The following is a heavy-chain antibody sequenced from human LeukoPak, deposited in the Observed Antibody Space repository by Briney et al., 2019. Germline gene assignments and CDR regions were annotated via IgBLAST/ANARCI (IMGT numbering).Heavy chain of an antibody. CDR2: INPNSGGT. V-gene: IGHV1-2*02. CDR3: ARTYCDTTACSNWFVP. CDR1: GYTFTGYY. D-gene: IGHD2/OR15-2a*01. Sequence: ASVKVSCKASGYTFTGYYMHWVRQAPGQGLEWMGWINPNSGGTNYAQKFQGRVTMTRDTSINTVHMDLSRLRSDDTAVYYCARTYCDTTACSNWFVPWGQGTLVTVSS. J-gene: IGHJ5*02.